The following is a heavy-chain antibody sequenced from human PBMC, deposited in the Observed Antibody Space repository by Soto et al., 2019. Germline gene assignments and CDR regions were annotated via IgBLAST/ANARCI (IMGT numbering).Heavy chain of an antibody. J-gene: IGHJ3*02. Sequence: GASVKVSCKASGYTFTSYDINWVRQATGQGLEWMGWMNPNSGNTGYAQKFQGRVTMTRNTSISTAYMELSSLRSEDTAVYYCARGRNVMVRDAFDIWGQGTMVTVSS. CDR3: ARGRNVMVRDAFDI. CDR1: GYTFTSYD. V-gene: IGHV1-8*01. CDR2: MNPNSGNT. D-gene: IGHD3-10*01.